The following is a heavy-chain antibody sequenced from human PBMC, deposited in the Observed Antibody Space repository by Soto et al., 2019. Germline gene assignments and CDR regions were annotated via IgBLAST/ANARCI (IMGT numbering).Heavy chain of an antibody. V-gene: IGHV4-59*08. CDR1: GGSISSYY. D-gene: IGHD3-22*01. Sequence: PSETLSLTCTVSGGSISSYYWSWIRQPPGKGLEWIGYIYYSGSTNYNPSLKSRVTISVDTSKNQFSLKLSSVTAADTAVYYCARLFRHYDSRARSWFDPWGQGTLVTVSS. CDR3: ARLFRHYDSRARSWFDP. J-gene: IGHJ5*02. CDR2: IYYSGST.